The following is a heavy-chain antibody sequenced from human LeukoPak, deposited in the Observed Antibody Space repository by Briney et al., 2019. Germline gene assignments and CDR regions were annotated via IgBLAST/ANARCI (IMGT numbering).Heavy chain of an antibody. Sequence: GGSLRLSCAASGFSFGSYVIHWVRQAPGKGLEWVAVISHEGSAKYHADSVKGRFTVSGDNSKNMVYLQMNSLRAEDTAVYYCAKSPSIVVASTGDYYGMDVWGQGTTVTVSS. D-gene: IGHD3-22*01. CDR3: AKSPSIVVASTGDYYGMDV. V-gene: IGHV3-30*18. CDR1: GFSFGSYV. CDR2: ISHEGSAK. J-gene: IGHJ6*02.